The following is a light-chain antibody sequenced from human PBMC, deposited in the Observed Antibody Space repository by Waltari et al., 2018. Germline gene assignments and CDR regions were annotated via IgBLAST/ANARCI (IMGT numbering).Light chain of an antibody. Sequence: QSALTQPASVSGSPGQSLTISCTGTSSDVGGYNYVSWYQQHPGKAPKLMIYEVSNGPSGVSNRFSGSKSGNTSSLTISGLQAEDEADYYCSSYTSSSTLVFGGGTKLTVL. J-gene: IGLJ2*01. CDR2: EVS. CDR1: SSDVGGYNY. CDR3: SSYTSSSTLV. V-gene: IGLV2-14*01.